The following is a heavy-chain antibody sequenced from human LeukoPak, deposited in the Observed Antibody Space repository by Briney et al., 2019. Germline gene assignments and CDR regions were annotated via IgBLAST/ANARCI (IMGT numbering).Heavy chain of an antibody. J-gene: IGHJ4*02. CDR3: ARDATPQYSSGWVFFDS. Sequence: GGSLRLPCAASGFTFSSYEMNWVRQAPGKGLEWLSYITGSGSTINYADSVKGRFTISRDNAKNSLYLQMDSLRAEDTAVYYCARDATPQYSSGWVFFDSWGQGTLVTVSS. V-gene: IGHV3-48*03. CDR1: GFTFSSYE. D-gene: IGHD6-19*01. CDR2: ITGSGSTI.